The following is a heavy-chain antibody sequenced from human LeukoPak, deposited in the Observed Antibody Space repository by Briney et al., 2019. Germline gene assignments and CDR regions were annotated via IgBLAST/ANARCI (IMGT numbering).Heavy chain of an antibody. J-gene: IGHJ4*02. D-gene: IGHD6-19*01. V-gene: IGHV4-39*01. CDR1: VRYHRSSSHY. CDR2: IYYSGST. CDR3: ARRPAVAGCSYYFDY. Sequence: PSDPVSLPCTLSVRYHRSSSHYWGWIPHPPGTGLEWIGNIYYSGSTYYNPSLKSRGTISGDTSRNQFSLKLSSVTAADAAVYYCARRPAVAGCSYYFDYWGQGTLVTVSS.